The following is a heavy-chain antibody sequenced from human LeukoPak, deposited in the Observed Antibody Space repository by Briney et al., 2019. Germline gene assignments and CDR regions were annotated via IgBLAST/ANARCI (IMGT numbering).Heavy chain of an antibody. D-gene: IGHD5-12*01. CDR2: INPNSGGT. J-gene: IGHJ4*02. V-gene: IGHV1-2*02. CDR1: GYSFTGYY. CDR3: AREGSGYPY. Sequence: AAVKVSCKASGYSFTGYYMHWVRQAPGQGLEWMGWINPNSGGTNYAQKFQGRVTMTRDTSISTAYMEVSRLTSDDTAVFYCAREGSGYPYWGQGTLVTVSS.